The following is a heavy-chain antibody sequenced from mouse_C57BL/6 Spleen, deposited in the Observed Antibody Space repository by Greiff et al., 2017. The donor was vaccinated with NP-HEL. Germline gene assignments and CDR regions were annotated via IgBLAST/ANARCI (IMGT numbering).Heavy chain of an antibody. CDR2: IWWDDDK. CDR1: GFSLSTFGMG. V-gene: IGHV8-8*01. J-gene: IGHJ4*01. D-gene: IGHD1-1*01. Sequence: QVTLKESGPGILQPSQTLSLTCSFSGFSLSTFGMGVGWIRQPPGKGLEWLAHIWWDDDKYYNPALNSRLTTSKDTSKNQVFLRIANVDTADTATYYCARDYGGSSAGYYAMDYWGQGTSVTVSS. CDR3: ARDYGGSSAGYYAMDY.